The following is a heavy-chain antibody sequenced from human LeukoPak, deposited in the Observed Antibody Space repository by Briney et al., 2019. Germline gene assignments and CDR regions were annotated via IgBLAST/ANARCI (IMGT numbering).Heavy chain of an antibody. Sequence: SVKVSCKASGGTFSSYAISWVRQAPGQGLEWMGGIIPIFGTANYAQKFQGRVTITADESTSTAYMELSSLRSDDTAVYYCAREPSTYYYGSGSYYTGYWGQGTLVTVSS. CDR2: IIPIFGTA. D-gene: IGHD3-10*01. J-gene: IGHJ4*02. CDR1: GGTFSSYA. V-gene: IGHV1-69*13. CDR3: AREPSTYYYGSGSYYTGY.